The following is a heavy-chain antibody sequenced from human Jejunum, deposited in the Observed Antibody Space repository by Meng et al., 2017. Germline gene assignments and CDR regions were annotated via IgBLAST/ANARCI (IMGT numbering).Heavy chain of an antibody. Sequence: GESLKISCAASGFSFSSYWMHWVRQAPGKGLVWVSRISPDGSSTTYADSVKGRFTISRDNDKNTVYLQMNSLRADDTGVYYCANLPYASGTFDYWDQGTLVTVSS. CDR3: ANLPYASGTFDY. D-gene: IGHD3-10*01. J-gene: IGHJ4*02. CDR2: ISPDGSST. CDR1: GFSFSSYW. V-gene: IGHV3-74*01.